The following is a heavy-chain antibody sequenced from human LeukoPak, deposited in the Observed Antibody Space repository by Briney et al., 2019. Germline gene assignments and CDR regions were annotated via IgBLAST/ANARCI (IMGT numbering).Heavy chain of an antibody. CDR1: GFTFSSYS. J-gene: IGHJ4*02. CDR3: AKEVGVYYYDSSGLDY. V-gene: IGHV3-21*01. Sequence: GGSLRLSCAASGFTFSSYSMNWVRRAPGKGLEWVSSISSSSSYIYYADSVKGRFTISRDNAKNSLYLQMNSLRAEDTAVYYCAKEVGVYYYDSSGLDYWGQGTLVTVSS. D-gene: IGHD3-22*01. CDR2: ISSSSSYI.